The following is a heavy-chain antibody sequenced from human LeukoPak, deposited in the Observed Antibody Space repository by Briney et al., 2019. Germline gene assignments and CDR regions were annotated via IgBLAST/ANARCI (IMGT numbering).Heavy chain of an antibody. Sequence: GGSLRLSCAASGFTFSNYAMHWVRQAPGKGLEWVALMCSDGSDKYHVNSVEGRFTIPRDTSKNTLYLQMNNLRTEYTAVYYCAKDGGTVCHVINYSFDSWGQGTLVTVSS. D-gene: IGHD1-1*01. V-gene: IGHV3-30*02. J-gene: IGHJ4*02. CDR2: MCSDGSDK. CDR3: AKDGGTVCHVINYSFDS. CDR1: GFTFSNYA.